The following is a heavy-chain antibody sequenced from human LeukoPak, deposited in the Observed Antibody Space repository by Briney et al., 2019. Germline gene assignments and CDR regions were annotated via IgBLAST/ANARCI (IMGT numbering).Heavy chain of an antibody. J-gene: IGHJ4*02. CDR1: GYTFTTYV. CDR2: INVYNGNT. D-gene: IGHD2-2*01. V-gene: IGHV1-18*01. Sequence: ASVKVSCKASGYTFTTYVISWVRQAPGQGLEWMGWINVYNGNTNYPQKLQGRVTMTTDTSTSTAYMELRSLRSDDTAVYYCARDPVVVVPAARESYFDYWGQGTLVTVSS. CDR3: ARDPVVVVPAARESYFDY.